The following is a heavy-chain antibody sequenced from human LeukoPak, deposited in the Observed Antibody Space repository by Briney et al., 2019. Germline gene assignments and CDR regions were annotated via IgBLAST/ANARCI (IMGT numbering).Heavy chain of an antibody. V-gene: IGHV4-34*01. Sequence: NPSETLSLTCAVYGGSFSGYYWSWIRQPPGKGLEWIGEINHSGSTNYNPSLKSRVTISVDTSKNQFSLKLSSVTAADTAVYYCARLRRSGGSYYYYYYMDVWGKGTTVTVSS. CDR1: GGSFSGYY. D-gene: IGHD2-15*01. CDR2: INHSGST. CDR3: ARLRRSGGSYYYYYYMDV. J-gene: IGHJ6*03.